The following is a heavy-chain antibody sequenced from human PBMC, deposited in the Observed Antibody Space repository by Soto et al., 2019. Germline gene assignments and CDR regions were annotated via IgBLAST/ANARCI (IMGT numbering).Heavy chain of an antibody. CDR2: ISYDGSNK. D-gene: IGHD6-13*01. CDR3: ARAPYSSSWYAY. J-gene: IGHJ4*02. V-gene: IGHV3-30-3*01. Sequence: PGGSLRLSCAASGFTFSSYAMSWVRQAPGKGLEWVAVISYDGSNKYYADSVKGRLTISRDNSKNTLYLQMNSLRAEDTAVYYCARAPYSSSWYAYWGQGTLVTVSS. CDR1: GFTFSSYA.